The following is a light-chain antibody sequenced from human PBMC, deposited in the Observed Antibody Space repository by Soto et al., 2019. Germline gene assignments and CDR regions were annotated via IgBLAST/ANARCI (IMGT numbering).Light chain of an antibody. Sequence: EIVLTQSPGTLSLSPRERATLSCRASQSVSSSYLAWYRQKPGQAPRLLIYGASSRATGIPDRFSGSGSGTDFTLTISRLEPEDFAVYYCLQYGSSPRTFGQGTKLEIK. V-gene: IGKV3-20*01. J-gene: IGKJ2*01. CDR3: LQYGSSPRT. CDR2: GAS. CDR1: QSVSSSY.